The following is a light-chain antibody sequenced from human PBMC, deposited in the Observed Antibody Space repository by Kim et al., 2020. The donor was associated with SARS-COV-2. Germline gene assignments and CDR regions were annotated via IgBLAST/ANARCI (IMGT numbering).Light chain of an antibody. J-gene: IGKJ1*01. CDR3: QQSYSTPWT. Sequence: DIQMTQSQSSLSASVGDRVTITCRASQSISSYLNWYQQKLGKAPKLLIYAASSLQSGVPSRFSGSGSGTDFTLTISSLQPEDFATYYCQQSYSTPWTFGQGTKVDIK. CDR1: QSISSY. V-gene: IGKV1-39*01. CDR2: AAS.